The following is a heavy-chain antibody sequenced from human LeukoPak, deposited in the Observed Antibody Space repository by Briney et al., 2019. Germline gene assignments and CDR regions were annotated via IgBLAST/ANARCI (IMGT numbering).Heavy chain of an antibody. J-gene: IGHJ5*02. D-gene: IGHD2-8*01. CDR2: IKQDGSEK. Sequence: GGSLRLSCAASGFTFSSYWMSWVRQAPGKGLEWVANIKQDGSEKYYVDSVKGRFTISRDNAKNSLYLQMNSLRAEDTAVYYCARAQGYCTNGACYTWFDPWGQGTLVTVSS. CDR1: GFTFSSYW. CDR3: ARAQGYCTNGACYTWFDP. V-gene: IGHV3-7*01.